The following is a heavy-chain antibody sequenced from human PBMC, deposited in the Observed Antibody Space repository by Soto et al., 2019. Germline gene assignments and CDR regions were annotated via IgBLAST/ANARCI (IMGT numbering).Heavy chain of an antibody. V-gene: IGHV3-23*01. D-gene: IGHD3-22*01. J-gene: IGHJ4*02. Sequence: GGPLRLSCAASGFTFSNYAMSWVRQAPGKGLEWVSAISSSGGSTYYADSVKGRFTISRDNSKNTLYLQMNSLRAEDTAVYYCAKGPDSSGLYWGQGTLVTVSS. CDR1: GFTFSNYA. CDR2: ISSSGGST. CDR3: AKGPDSSGLY.